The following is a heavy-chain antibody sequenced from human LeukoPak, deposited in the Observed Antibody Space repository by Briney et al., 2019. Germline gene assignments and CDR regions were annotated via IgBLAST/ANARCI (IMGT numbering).Heavy chain of an antibody. J-gene: IGHJ5*02. Sequence: PGGSLRLSCAASGFTFSSYSMNWVRQAPGKGLEWVSSISSSSSYIYYADSVKGRFTISRDNAKNSLYLQMNSLRAEDTAVYYCAMVAAAGFGNWLDPWGQGTLVTVSS. CDR2: ISSSSSYI. D-gene: IGHD6-13*01. CDR1: GFTFSSYS. V-gene: IGHV3-21*01. CDR3: AMVAAAGFGNWLDP.